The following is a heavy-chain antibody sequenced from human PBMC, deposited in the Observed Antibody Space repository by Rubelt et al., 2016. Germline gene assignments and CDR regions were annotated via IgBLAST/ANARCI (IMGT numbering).Heavy chain of an antibody. J-gene: IGHJ4*02. D-gene: IGHD1-14*01. Sequence: SWIRQPPGKGLEWIGYIYYSGDTNHNPSLKSRATISVDTSRNQFSLKVRYVTAADTAVYYCARDRGRTPFDYWGQGTLVTVSS. CDR2: IYYSGDT. V-gene: IGHV4-59*01. CDR3: ARDRGRTPFDY.